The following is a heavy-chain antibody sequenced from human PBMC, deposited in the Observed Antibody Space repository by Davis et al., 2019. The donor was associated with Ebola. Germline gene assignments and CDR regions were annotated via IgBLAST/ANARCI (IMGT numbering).Heavy chain of an antibody. Sequence: SVKVSCKASGGTFSSYAISWVRQAPGQGLEWMGGIIPIFGTANYAQKFQGRVTITADESTSTAYMELSSLRSEDTAVYYCARDNGEIVVGSVNNNWFDPWGQGTLVTVSS. D-gene: IGHD2-2*01. V-gene: IGHV1-69*13. CDR3: ARDNGEIVVGSVNNNWFDP. J-gene: IGHJ5*02. CDR1: GGTFSSYA. CDR2: IIPIFGTA.